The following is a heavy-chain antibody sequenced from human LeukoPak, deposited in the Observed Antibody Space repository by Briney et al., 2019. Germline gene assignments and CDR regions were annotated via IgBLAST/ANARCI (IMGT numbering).Heavy chain of an antibody. CDR1: GFTFSAYE. CDR2: ISSSSSYI. Sequence: GGSLRLSCAASGFTFSAYEMNWVRQAPGKGLEWVSSISSSSSYIYYADSVKGRFTISIDNAKNSLYLQMNSLRAEDTAVYYCAELGITMIGGVWGKGTTVTISS. D-gene: IGHD3-10*02. V-gene: IGHV3-21*01. CDR3: AELGITMIGGV. J-gene: IGHJ6*04.